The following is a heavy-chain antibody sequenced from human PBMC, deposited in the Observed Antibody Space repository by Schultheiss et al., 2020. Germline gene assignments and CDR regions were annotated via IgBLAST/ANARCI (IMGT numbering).Heavy chain of an antibody. J-gene: IGHJ3*02. CDR1: GGSISSGDYY. CDR2: IYYSGST. V-gene: IGHV4-30-4*02. Sequence: SETLSLTCTVSGGSISSGDYYWSWIRQPPGKGLEWIGYIYYSGSTYYNPSLKSRVTISVDTSKNQFSLKLSSVTAADTAVYYCARVGGDYVEGALDIWGQGTMVNVSS. D-gene: IGHD4-17*01. CDR3: ARVGGDYVEGALDI.